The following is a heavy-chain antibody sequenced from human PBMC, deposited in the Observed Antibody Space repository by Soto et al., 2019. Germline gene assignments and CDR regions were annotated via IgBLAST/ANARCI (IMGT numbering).Heavy chain of an antibody. Sequence: ASVKVSCKVSGYTLTELSMHWVRQAPGKGLEWMGGFDPEDGETIYAQKFQGRVTMTEDTSTDTAYMELSSLRSEDTAVYYCATTSGSYLTRAFDIWGQGTMVTVSS. CDR3: ATTSGSYLTRAFDI. CDR2: FDPEDGET. D-gene: IGHD1-26*01. CDR1: GYTLTELS. J-gene: IGHJ3*02. V-gene: IGHV1-24*01.